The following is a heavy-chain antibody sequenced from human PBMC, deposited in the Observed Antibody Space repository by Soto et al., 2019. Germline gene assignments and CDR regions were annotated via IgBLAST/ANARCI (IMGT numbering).Heavy chain of an antibody. CDR3: ARVLAARASRDFDY. D-gene: IGHD6-6*01. Sequence: SETLSLTCTVSGGSISSGDYYWNWIRQHPGKGLEWIGEINHSGGTNYNPSLKSRVTISVATSKNQFSLKLSSVTAADTAVYYCARVLAARASRDFDYWGQGTLVTVSS. CDR1: GGSISSGDYY. J-gene: IGHJ4*02. V-gene: IGHV4-31*03. CDR2: INHSGGT.